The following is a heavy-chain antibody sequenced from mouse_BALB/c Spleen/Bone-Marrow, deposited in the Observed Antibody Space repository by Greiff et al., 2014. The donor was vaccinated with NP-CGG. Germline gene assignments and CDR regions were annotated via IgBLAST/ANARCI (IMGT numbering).Heavy chain of an antibody. Sequence: VQLQQPGAELVKPGASVKLSCTASGFNIKDTYMHWVKQRPKQGLEWIGRIDPANGNTKYDPKFQGKATITADTSSNTAYLQLSSLTSEDTAVYYCASYYRYDRRFAYWGQGTLVTVSA. CDR2: IDPANGNT. J-gene: IGHJ3*01. D-gene: IGHD2-14*01. CDR3: ASYYRYDRRFAY. V-gene: IGHV14-3*02. CDR1: GFNIKDTY.